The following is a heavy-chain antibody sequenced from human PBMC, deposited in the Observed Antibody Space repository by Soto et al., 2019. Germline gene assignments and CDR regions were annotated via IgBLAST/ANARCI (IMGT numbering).Heavy chain of an antibody. CDR2: IYWDDDK. V-gene: IGHV2-5*02. D-gene: IGHD1-1*01. Sequence: QITLKESGPTLVKPTQTLTLTCTFSGFSVITSGVGVGWIRQPPNKALEWLALIYWDDDKLYSPSLKNRLTITKDTSKNQVVLTMTNMDSVDTATYYCARRTTGTDFDYWGQGTLVTVSS. J-gene: IGHJ4*02. CDR3: ARRTTGTDFDY. CDR1: GFSVITSGVG.